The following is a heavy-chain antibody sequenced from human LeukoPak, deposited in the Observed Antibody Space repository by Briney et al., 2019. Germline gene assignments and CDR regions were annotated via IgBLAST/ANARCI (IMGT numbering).Heavy chain of an antibody. J-gene: IGHJ4*02. CDR2: IYYTGTT. Sequence: SETLSLTCAVSGDSLSRYYWSWIRQPPGKGLEWIGYIYYTGTTNYNPSLKSRVTITVDTFKSQFSLRLSSVTAADTAVYYCARAHYFGSGSYFDYWGQGTLVAVSS. D-gene: IGHD3-10*01. CDR3: ARAHYFGSGSYFDY. CDR1: GDSLSRYY. V-gene: IGHV4-59*01.